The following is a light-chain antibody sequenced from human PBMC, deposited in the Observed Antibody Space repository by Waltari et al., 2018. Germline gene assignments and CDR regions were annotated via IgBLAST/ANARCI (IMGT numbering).Light chain of an antibody. CDR3: SSYTSSSTPWV. V-gene: IGLV2-14*01. J-gene: IGLJ3*02. Sequence: QSALTQPASVSGSPGQSITISCTGTSSDVGGYNYVSWYQQHPGKAPKLMIYDVSKRPSGVSNRFSGSKSGNTASLTISGLQAEDDADYYCSSYTSSSTPWVFGGGTKLTVL. CDR2: DVS. CDR1: SSDVGGYNY.